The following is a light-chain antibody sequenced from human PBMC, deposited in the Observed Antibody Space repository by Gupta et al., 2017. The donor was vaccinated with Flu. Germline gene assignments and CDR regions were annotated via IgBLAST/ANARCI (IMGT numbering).Light chain of an antibody. J-gene: IGLJ1*01. Sequence: PALTQPASASASSGQSIPISCTGTTSDVGSYNLVPWYQQHPGKAPKLMIYEGSKRPSGVSNRFSGSKSGNTASLTISGLQAEDEADYYCCSYAGSSTFYVFGTGTKVTVL. CDR2: EGS. V-gene: IGLV2-23*01. CDR1: TSDVGSYNL. CDR3: CSYAGSSTFYV.